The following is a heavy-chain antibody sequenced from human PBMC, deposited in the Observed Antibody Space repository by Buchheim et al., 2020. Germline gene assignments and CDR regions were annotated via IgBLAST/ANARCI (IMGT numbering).Heavy chain of an antibody. CDR1: GFTFSSYG. CDR3: ARDGRELGGDYGDY. Sequence: QVQLVESGGGVVQPGRSLRLSCAASGFTFSSYGMHWVRQAPGKGLEWVAVIWYDGSNKYYADSVKGRFTISRDNSKNTLYLQMNSLRAEDTAVYYCARDGRELGGDYGDYWGQGTL. J-gene: IGHJ4*02. CDR2: IWYDGSNK. D-gene: IGHD4-17*01. V-gene: IGHV3-33*01.